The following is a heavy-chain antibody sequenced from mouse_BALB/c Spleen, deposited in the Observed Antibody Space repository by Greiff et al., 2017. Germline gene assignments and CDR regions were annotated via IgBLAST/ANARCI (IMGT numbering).Heavy chain of an antibody. Sequence: QVQLQQPGAELVKPGASVKLSCKASGYTFTIYWMHWVKQRPGQGLEWIGEIDPSDSYTNYNQKFKGKATLPVDKSSSTAYMQLSSLTSEDSAVYYCARMYYGNYGVFDYWGQGTTLTVSS. CDR1: GYTFTIYW. J-gene: IGHJ2*01. V-gene: IGHV1-69*02. CDR2: IDPSDSYT. CDR3: ARMYYGNYGVFDY. D-gene: IGHD2-1*01.